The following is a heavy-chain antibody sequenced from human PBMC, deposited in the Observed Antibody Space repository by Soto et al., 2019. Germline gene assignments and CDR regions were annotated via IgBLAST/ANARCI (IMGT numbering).Heavy chain of an antibody. D-gene: IGHD3-10*01. Sequence: QVQLMESGGGVVQPGRSLRLSCAASGFTFSSYGMYWVRQAPGKGLEWVAVIWYDGSNKYYADSVKGRFTSSRDNSKNTVYLQMNSLRADDTAVYHCARSAHYYDSGSHDVGDYWGQGTLVTVSS. CDR3: ARSAHYYDSGSHDVGDY. CDR1: GFTFSSYG. V-gene: IGHV3-33*01. CDR2: IWYDGSNK. J-gene: IGHJ4*02.